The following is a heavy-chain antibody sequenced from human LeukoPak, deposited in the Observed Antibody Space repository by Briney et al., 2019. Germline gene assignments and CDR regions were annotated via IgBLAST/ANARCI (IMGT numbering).Heavy chain of an antibody. D-gene: IGHD3-22*01. Sequence: ASVKVSCKASGYTFTSYAMNWVRQAPGQGLEWMGWINTNTGNPTYAQGFTGRFVFSLDTSVSTAYLQISSLKAEDTAVYYCARGARYYDSSGYPSPDYWGQGTLVTVSS. CDR3: ARGARYYDSSGYPSPDY. CDR2: INTNTGNP. CDR1: GYTFTSYA. J-gene: IGHJ4*02. V-gene: IGHV7-4-1*02.